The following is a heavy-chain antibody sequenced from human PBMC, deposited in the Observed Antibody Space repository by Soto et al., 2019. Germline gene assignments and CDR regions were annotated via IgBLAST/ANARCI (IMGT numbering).Heavy chain of an antibody. D-gene: IGHD3-10*01. Sequence: AGGSLRLSCAASGFTFSSYAMSWVRQAPGKGLEWVSAISGSGGSTYYADSVKGRFTISRDNSKNTLYLQMNSLRAEDTAVYYCAKELSVVRGVDDGFDYWGQGTLVTVSS. CDR3: AKELSVVRGVDDGFDY. V-gene: IGHV3-23*01. CDR2: ISGSGGST. CDR1: GFTFSSYA. J-gene: IGHJ4*02.